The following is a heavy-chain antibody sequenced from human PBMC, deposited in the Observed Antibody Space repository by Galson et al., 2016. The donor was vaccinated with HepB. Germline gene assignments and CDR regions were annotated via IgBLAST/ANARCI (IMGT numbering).Heavy chain of an antibody. CDR2: ISYSGNA. Sequence: LSLTCSVSGASISSGSHYWTWIRQHPGKGLEWIGCISYSGNAYYNPSLKSRLTISLDTSKNQFSLKLTSVTAADTAVYYCARDQRIGDGYDIWGQGTMVTVSS. J-gene: IGHJ3*02. CDR3: ARDQRIGDGYDI. V-gene: IGHV4-31*03. CDR1: GASISSGSHY. D-gene: IGHD2/OR15-2a*01.